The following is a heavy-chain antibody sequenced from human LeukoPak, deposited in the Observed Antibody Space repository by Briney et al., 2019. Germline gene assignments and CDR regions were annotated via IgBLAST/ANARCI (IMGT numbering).Heavy chain of an antibody. CDR2: IIPFFGAP. CDR1: GGTFSTDA. CDR3: AREVITETTLGWFDP. D-gene: IGHD1-7*01. Sequence: RASVKVSCKASGGTFSTDAITWTRQAPGQGLEWMGGIIPFFGAPNYAQRLQGRVTITTDESTSTVYMELSSLRSEDTAVYYCAREVITETTLGWFDPWGQGTLITVSS. V-gene: IGHV1-69*05. J-gene: IGHJ5*02.